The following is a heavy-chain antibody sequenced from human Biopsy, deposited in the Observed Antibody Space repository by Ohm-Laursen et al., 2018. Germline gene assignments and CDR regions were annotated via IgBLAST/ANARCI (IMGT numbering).Heavy chain of an antibody. V-gene: IGHV1-24*01. CDR2: FAPENGKT. CDR1: GYTLTELS. D-gene: IGHD1-1*01. J-gene: IGHJ4*02. CDR3: SADINDWKINY. Sequence: ASVKVSCKVSGYTLTELSMHWVRQAPGQGLEWMGGFAPENGKTAYAQNFQARVSMTEDTSTDTAYMELRSLRSEDTAVYYCSADINDWKINYWGQGTQVTVSS.